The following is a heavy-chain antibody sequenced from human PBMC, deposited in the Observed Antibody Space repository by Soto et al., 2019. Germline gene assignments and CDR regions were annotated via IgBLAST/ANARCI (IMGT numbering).Heavy chain of an antibody. Sequence: PSETLSLTCTVSGGSISSSSYYWGWIRQPPGKGLEWIGSIYYSGSTYYNPSLKSRVTISVDTSKNQFSLKLSSVTAADTAVYYCAIRGKLYYYGMDVWGQGTTVTVSS. J-gene: IGHJ6*02. V-gene: IGHV4-39*01. CDR3: AIRGKLYYYGMDV. CDR1: GGSISSSSYY. D-gene: IGHD3-16*01. CDR2: IYYSGST.